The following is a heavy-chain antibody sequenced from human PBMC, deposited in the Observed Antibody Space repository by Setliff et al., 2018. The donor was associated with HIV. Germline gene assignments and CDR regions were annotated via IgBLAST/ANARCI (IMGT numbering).Heavy chain of an antibody. CDR1: GGSISNYY. D-gene: IGHD2-21*02. CDR2: IQTSGRT. V-gene: IGHV4-4*07. CDR3: ASSSRVNYGGDCYLFDY. Sequence: SETLSLTCTVSGGSISNYYWSWIRQPAGKGLEWIGRIQTSGRTNIKPSLKSRVTMSVDTSKNQFSLILTSVTAADTAVYYCASSSRVNYGGDCYLFDYWGQGTPVTVSS. J-gene: IGHJ4*02.